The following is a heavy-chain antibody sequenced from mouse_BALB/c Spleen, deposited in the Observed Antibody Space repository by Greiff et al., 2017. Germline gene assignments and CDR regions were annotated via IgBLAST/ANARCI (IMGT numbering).Heavy chain of an antibody. V-gene: IGHV2-2*02. J-gene: IGHJ4*01. CDR2: IWSGGST. D-gene: IGHD4-1*01. Sequence: QVHVKQSGPGLVQPSQSLSITCTVSGFSLTSYDVHWVRQSPGKGLEWLGVIWSGGSTDYNAAFISRLSISKDNSKSQVFFKMNRLQANDTAIYYCARNALGVYYAMDYWGQGTSVTVSS. CDR1: GFSLTSYD. CDR3: ARNALGVYYAMDY.